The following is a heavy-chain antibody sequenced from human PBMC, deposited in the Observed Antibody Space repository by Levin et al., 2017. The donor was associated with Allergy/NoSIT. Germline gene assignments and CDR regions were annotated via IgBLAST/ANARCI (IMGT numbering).Heavy chain of an antibody. CDR3: ARDLIPGVPYYGMDV. V-gene: IGHV1-2*04. CDR1: GSTFTGYY. D-gene: IGHD3-10*01. J-gene: IGHJ6*02. CDR2: INPNSGGT. Sequence: GGSLRLSCKASGSTFTGYYMHWVRQAPGQGLEWMGWINPNSGGTNYAQKFQGWVTMTRDTSISTAYMELSRLRSDDTAVYYCARDLIPGVPYYGMDVWGQGTTVTVSS.